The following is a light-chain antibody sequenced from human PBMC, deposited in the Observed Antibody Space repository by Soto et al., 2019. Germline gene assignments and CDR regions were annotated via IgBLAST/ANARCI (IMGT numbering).Light chain of an antibody. CDR1: QSVGSN. CDR2: GAS. V-gene: IGKV3-15*01. CDR3: QQYNNWPPRIT. Sequence: EIVMTQSPATLSVSPGERATLSCRANQSVGSNLAWYQQKPGQAPRLLIYGASTRATGIPARFSGSGSGTEFTLTISSLQSEDFAVYSCQQYNNWPPRITFGQGTRLEIK. J-gene: IGKJ5*01.